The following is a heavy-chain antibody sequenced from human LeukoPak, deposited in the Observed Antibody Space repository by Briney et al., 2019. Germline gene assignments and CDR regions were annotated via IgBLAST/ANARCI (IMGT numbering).Heavy chain of an antibody. D-gene: IGHD5-18*01. J-gene: IGHJ4*02. CDR3: ARKRDTAHDY. Sequence: SETLSLTCTVSGGSISSSSYYWGWIRQPPGKGLEWIGSIYYSGSTNYNPSLKSRVTISVDTSKNQFSLKLSSVTAADTAVYYCARKRDTAHDYWGQGTLVTVSS. CDR1: GGSISSSSYY. CDR2: IYYSGST. V-gene: IGHV4-39*07.